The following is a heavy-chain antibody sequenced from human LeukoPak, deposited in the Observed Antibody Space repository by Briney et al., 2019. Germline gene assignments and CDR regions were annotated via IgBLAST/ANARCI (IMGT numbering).Heavy chain of an antibody. Sequence: SETLSLTCTVTGGSLSSYYWSWIRQPPGKGLEWVGCIYYSGSTNYNPSLKSRVTISVDTSKNQFSLKLSSVTAADTAVYYCARLPIYRGSTDAFDIWGQGTMVTVSS. V-gene: IGHV4-59*08. CDR2: IYYSGST. J-gene: IGHJ3*02. D-gene: IGHD4-23*01. CDR1: GGSLSSYY. CDR3: ARLPIYRGSTDAFDI.